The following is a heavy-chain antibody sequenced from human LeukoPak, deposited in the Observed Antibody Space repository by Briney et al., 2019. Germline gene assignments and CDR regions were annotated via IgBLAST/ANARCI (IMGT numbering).Heavy chain of an antibody. J-gene: IGHJ6*02. V-gene: IGHV3-33*01. CDR1: GFTFSSYG. Sequence: GGSLRLSCAASGFTFSSYGMHWARQAPGKGLEWVAVIWYDGSNKYYADSVKGRFTISRDISKNTLYLQMNSLRADDTAVYYCARDGPRDYYYGMDVWGQGTTVTVSS. CDR2: IWYDGSNK. CDR3: ARDGPRDYYYGMDV.